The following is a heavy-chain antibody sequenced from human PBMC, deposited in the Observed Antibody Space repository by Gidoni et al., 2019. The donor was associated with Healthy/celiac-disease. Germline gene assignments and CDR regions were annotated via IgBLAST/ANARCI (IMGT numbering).Heavy chain of an antibody. J-gene: IGHJ6*02. V-gene: IGHV1-46*01. CDR2: INPSGGST. CDR1: GYTFTSYY. D-gene: IGHD6-19*01. CDR3: ARMSGWYGMDV. Sequence: QVQLVQSGAEVKKPGASVKVSCKASGYTFTSYYMHWVRQAPGQGLEWMGIINPSGGSTSYAQKFQGRVTMTRDTSTSTVYMELSSLRPEDTAVYYCARMSGWYGMDVWGQGTTVTVSS.